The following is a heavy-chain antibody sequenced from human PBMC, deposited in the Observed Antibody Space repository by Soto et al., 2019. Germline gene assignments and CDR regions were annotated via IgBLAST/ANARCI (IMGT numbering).Heavy chain of an antibody. J-gene: IGHJ4*02. V-gene: IGHV1-3*01. D-gene: IGHD2-15*01. CDR3: ARVGCSGGSCYSVDY. CDR2: INAGNGNT. CDR1: GYTFTSYA. Sequence: ASVKVSCKASGYTFTSYAMHWVRQAPGQRLEWMGWINAGNGNTKYSQKFQGRVTITRDTSASTAYMELSSLRSEDTAVYYCARVGCSGGSCYSVDYWAREPWSPSPQ.